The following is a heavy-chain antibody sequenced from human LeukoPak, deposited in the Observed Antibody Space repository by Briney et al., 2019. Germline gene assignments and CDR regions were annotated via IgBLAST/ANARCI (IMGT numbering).Heavy chain of an antibody. V-gene: IGHV4-39*07. CDR2: IYYSGST. Sequence: SETLSLTCTVSGGSISSSSYYWGWIRQPPGKGLEWIGSIYYSGSTYYNPSLKSRVTISVDTSKNQFSLKLSSVTAADTAVYYCARTYGGNSSGWFDPWGQGTLVTVSS. D-gene: IGHD4-23*01. CDR1: GGSISSSSYY. J-gene: IGHJ5*02. CDR3: ARTYGGNSSGWFDP.